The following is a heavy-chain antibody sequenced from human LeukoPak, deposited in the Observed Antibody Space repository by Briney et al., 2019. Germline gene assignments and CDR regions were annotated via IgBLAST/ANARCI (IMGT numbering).Heavy chain of an antibody. Sequence: ASLKLSCNASGYTFTNYGISWVRQAPGQGLERIGWISAYNANTNYAQKFQGRVTMTTDTSTGTVYMELRSLRSDDTAIYYCARTDYDILTGARMDVWGKGTTVTVSS. J-gene: IGHJ6*04. D-gene: IGHD3-9*01. V-gene: IGHV1-18*04. CDR3: ARTDYDILTGARMDV. CDR2: ISAYNANT. CDR1: GYTFTNYG.